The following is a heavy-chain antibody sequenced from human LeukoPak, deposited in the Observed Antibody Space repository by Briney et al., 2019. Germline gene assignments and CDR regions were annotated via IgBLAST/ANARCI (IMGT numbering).Heavy chain of an antibody. CDR1: GFTFGSYW. J-gene: IGHJ5*02. CDR2: INSDGNRT. V-gene: IGHV3-74*01. CDR3: IGAGRGDCTSGKCYSWFDP. D-gene: IGHD2-15*01. Sequence: PGGSLRLSCEASGFTFGSYWMHWVRQVPGKGLLWVSRINSDGNRTDYADSVKGRFTISRDNAKNTMYLQTSSLRAEDTAVYYCIGAGRGDCTSGKCYSWFDPWGQGTLVTVSS.